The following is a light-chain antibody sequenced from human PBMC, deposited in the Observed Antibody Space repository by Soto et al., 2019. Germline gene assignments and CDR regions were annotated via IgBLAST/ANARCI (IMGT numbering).Light chain of an antibody. CDR2: RAS. CDR1: QSVTDD. CDR3: QHYDNWPRT. Sequence: EIVMTQSPATLSVSPGESATLSCRASQSVTDDLAWYQQKPGQAPRLLIYRASTRAAGIPARFSGSGSGTEFTLTISSLQSEDFAVYYCQHYDNWPRTFGQGTNLEIK. V-gene: IGKV3-15*01. J-gene: IGKJ1*01.